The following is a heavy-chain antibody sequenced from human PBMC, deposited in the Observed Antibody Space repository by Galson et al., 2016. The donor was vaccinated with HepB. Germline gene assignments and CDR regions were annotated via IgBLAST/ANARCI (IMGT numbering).Heavy chain of an antibody. V-gene: IGHV3-11*01. J-gene: IGHJ5*01. CDR3: ARMFPLYSSGWYVRGDGWFDS. D-gene: IGHD6-19*01. Sequence: SLRLSCAASGFTFSYYYMSWIRQAPGKGPEWVSYISGDGRTINYADSVKGRFTISRDNAENSLYLHMNSLTGEDTAVYYCARMFPLYSSGWYVRGDGWFDSWGQGTLVTVSS. CDR1: GFTFSYYY. CDR2: ISGDGRTI.